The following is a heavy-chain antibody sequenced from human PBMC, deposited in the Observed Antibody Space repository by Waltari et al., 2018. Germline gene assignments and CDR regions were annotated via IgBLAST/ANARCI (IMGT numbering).Heavy chain of an antibody. V-gene: IGHV5-51*01. CDR1: GYSFTSYW. CDR3: ARRDCSSTSCSEPHVNNWFDP. CDR2: IYPGDSDT. J-gene: IGHJ5*02. Sequence: EVQLVQSGAEVKKPGESLKISCKGSGYSFTSYWIGWVRQLPGKGLEWMGIIYPGDSDTRYSPSFQGQVTISADKSISTAYLQWSSLKASDTAMYYCARRDCSSTSCSEPHVNNWFDPWGQGTLVTVSS. D-gene: IGHD2-2*01.